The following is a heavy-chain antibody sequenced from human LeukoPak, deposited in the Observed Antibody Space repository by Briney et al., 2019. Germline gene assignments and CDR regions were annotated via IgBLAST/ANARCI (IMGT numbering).Heavy chain of an antibody. CDR3: ARDRLIYAFDI. V-gene: IGHV1-46*01. J-gene: IGHJ3*02. CDR2: INPSGGST. Sequence: ASVKVSCKASGYTFTGYYMHWVRQAPGQGLEWMGIINPSGGSTSYAQKFQGRVTMTRDTSTSTVYMELSSLRSEDTAVYYCARDRLIYAFDIWGQGTMVTVSS. CDR1: GYTFTGYY.